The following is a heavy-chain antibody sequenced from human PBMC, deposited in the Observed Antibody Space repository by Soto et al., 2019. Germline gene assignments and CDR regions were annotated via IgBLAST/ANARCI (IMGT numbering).Heavy chain of an antibody. Sequence: EVQLVQSGAEVKKPGESLRISCKGSGYSFTSYWISWVRQMPGKGLEWMGRIDPSDSYTNYSPSFQGHVTISADKSISTAYLQWSSLKASDTAMYYCARHCGGDCLYYYYGMDVWGQGTTVTVSS. V-gene: IGHV5-10-1*03. D-gene: IGHD2-21*02. CDR3: ARHCGGDCLYYYYGMDV. CDR2: IDPSDSYT. J-gene: IGHJ6*02. CDR1: GYSFTSYW.